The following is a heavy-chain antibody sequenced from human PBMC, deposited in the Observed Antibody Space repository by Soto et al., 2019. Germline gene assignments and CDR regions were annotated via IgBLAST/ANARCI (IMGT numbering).Heavy chain of an antibody. J-gene: IGHJ3*02. CDR2: INPSGGST. V-gene: IGHV1-46*03. Sequence: GASVEVSCKASGYTFTAQYMHWVRQAPGQGLEWMGIINPSGGSTNYAQKFQGRVSMTRDTSTSTVYMELSSLRSEDTAVYYCARDRGGGGTKDVALDIWGQGTKVTVSS. CDR1: GYTFTAQY. CDR3: ARDRGGGGTKDVALDI. D-gene: IGHD2-15*01.